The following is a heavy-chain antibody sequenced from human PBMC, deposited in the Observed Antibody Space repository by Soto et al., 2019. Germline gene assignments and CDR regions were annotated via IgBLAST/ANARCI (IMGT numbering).Heavy chain of an antibody. CDR3: AREDDYGYRYINYGLDV. D-gene: IGHD4-17*01. Sequence: GGSLRLSCAASGSTFNIYALHWVRQAPGKGLEWVAVISFDGTKKYYSDSVKGRFTISRDNLKNTLYLQMNNLRVEDAALYFCAREDDYGYRYINYGLDVWGQGTTVTVSS. V-gene: IGHV3-30-3*01. J-gene: IGHJ6*02. CDR1: GSTFNIYA. CDR2: ISFDGTKK.